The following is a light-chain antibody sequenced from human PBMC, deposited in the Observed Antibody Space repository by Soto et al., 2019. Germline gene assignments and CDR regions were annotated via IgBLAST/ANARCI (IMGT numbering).Light chain of an antibody. CDR1: SGDVGGYNY. CDR3: SSYAGTNNLI. V-gene: IGLV2-8*01. CDR2: EVN. J-gene: IGLJ7*01. Sequence: QSVLTQPPSASGSPGQSVTFSCPGTSGDVGGYNYVSWYQQHPGKAPKLMIYEVNKRPSGVPDRFSGSKSANTASLTVSGLQAEDEADYYCSSYAGTNNLIFGGGTQLTVL.